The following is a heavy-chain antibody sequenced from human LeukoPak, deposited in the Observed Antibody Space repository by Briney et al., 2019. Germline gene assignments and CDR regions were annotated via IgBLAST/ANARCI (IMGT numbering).Heavy chain of an antibody. CDR1: GYSFTSYW. D-gene: IGHD3-22*01. CDR2: MYPDDSDT. J-gene: IGHJ4*02. Sequence: GESLKISCKGSGYSFTSYWIGWVRQMPGKGLEWMGIMYPDDSDTRYSPSFQGQVTISADKSINTAYLQWSSLKASDTAMYYCARSSYYDNSGTNYWGQGTLVTVSS. V-gene: IGHV5-51*01. CDR3: ARSSYYDNSGTNY.